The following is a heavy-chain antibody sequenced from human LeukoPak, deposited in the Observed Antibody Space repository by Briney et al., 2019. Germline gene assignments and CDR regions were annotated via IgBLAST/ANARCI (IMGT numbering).Heavy chain of an antibody. CDR2: MGTAGNT. Sequence: GGPLRLSCVASGLSLSSYAMNWVRQVPGKELEWVSGMGTAGNTHYADSVKGRFTISRDNSKNTLFLQMDSLKGDDKAAYYGAKDREHGNNIWDAFDLWGQGTMVTVSS. CDR3: AKDREHGNNIWDAFDL. CDR1: GLSLSSYA. D-gene: IGHD1-1*01. J-gene: IGHJ3*01. V-gene: IGHV3-23*01.